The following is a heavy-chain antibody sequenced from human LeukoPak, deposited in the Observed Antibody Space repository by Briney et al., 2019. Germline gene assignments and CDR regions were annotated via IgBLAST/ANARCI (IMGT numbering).Heavy chain of an antibody. D-gene: IGHD5-12*01. J-gene: IGHJ6*02. CDR2: INPNSGGT. Sequence: ASVKVSCKASGYTFTDYYIHWVRQAPGQGLEWMGWINPNSGGTNYAQKFQGWVTMTRDSSINTAYMEVSRLKSDDTAMYYCARLLPRYSGYAMDVWGQGTSVTVSS. CDR3: ARLLPRYSGYAMDV. V-gene: IGHV1-2*04. CDR1: GYTFTDYY.